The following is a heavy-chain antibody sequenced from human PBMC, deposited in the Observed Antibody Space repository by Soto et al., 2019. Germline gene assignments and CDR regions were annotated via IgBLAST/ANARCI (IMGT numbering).Heavy chain of an antibody. CDR1: GGSFSGYY. Sequence: QVQLQQWGAGLLKPSETLSLTCAVYGGSFSGYYWSWIRQPPGKGLEWIGEINHSGITNYNPSLKSRVTISVDTSKNQFSLKLSSVTAADTAVYYCARRSAAGPWGQGTLVTVSS. CDR2: INHSGIT. CDR3: ARRSAAGP. J-gene: IGHJ5*02. V-gene: IGHV4-34*01. D-gene: IGHD6-25*01.